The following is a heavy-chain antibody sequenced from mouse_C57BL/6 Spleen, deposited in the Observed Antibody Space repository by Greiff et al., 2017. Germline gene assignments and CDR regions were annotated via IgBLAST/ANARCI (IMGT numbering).Heavy chain of an antibody. V-gene: IGHV1-69*01. Sequence: VQLQQSGAELVMPGASVKLSCKASGYTFTSYWMHWVKQRPGQGLEWIGEIDPSDSYTNYNQKFKGKSTLTVDKSSSTAYMQLSSLTSEDSAVYYCARCPSYGSSFSYYFDYWGQGTTLTVSS. CDR1: GYTFTSYW. CDR2: IDPSDSYT. CDR3: ARCPSYGSSFSYYFDY. J-gene: IGHJ2*01. D-gene: IGHD1-1*01.